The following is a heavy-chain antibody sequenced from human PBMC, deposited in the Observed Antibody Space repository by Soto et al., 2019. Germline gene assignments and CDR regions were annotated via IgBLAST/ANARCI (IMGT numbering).Heavy chain of an antibody. J-gene: IGHJ1*01. D-gene: IGHD6-13*01. CDR2: ISSSSSTI. CDR1: GFTFSSYS. Sequence: GGSLRLSCAASGFTFSSYSMNWVRQAPGKGLEWVSYISSSSSTIYYADSVKGRFTISRDNAKNSLYLQMNSLRAEDTAVYFCARDLGSSWYPEYFQHWGQGTLFTVSS. CDR3: ARDLGSSWYPEYFQH. V-gene: IGHV3-48*01.